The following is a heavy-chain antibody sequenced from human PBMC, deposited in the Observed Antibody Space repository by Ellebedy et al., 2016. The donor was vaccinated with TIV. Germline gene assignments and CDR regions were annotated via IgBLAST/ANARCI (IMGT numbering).Heavy chain of an antibody. V-gene: IGHV3-74*01. Sequence: PGGSLRLSCAASGFSFRSSWMHWIRQAPEKGLVWVARINSDGSSTSYADSMKGRFTISRDNAENTLYLHMNSLTVAETAVYYCATGGNYYNGDWGRGTLVTVSS. CDR2: INSDGSST. J-gene: IGHJ4*02. CDR1: GFSFRSSW. D-gene: IGHD1-26*01. CDR3: ATGGNYYNGD.